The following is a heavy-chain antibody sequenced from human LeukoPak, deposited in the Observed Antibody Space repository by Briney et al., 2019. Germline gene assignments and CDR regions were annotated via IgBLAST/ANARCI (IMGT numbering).Heavy chain of an antibody. D-gene: IGHD3-3*01. Sequence: ASVKVSCKASGYTFTGYYMHWVRQAPGQELEWMGWINPNSGGTNYAQKFQGRVTMTRDTSISTAYMELSRLRSDDTAVYYCARSDRRFLEWLLPHYGMDVWGQGTTVTVS. CDR2: INPNSGGT. CDR1: GYTFTGYY. CDR3: ARSDRRFLEWLLPHYGMDV. V-gene: IGHV1-2*02. J-gene: IGHJ6*02.